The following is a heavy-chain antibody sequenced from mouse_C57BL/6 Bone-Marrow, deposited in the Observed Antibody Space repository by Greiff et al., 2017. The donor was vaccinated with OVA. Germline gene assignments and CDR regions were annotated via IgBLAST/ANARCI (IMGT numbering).Heavy chain of an antibody. CDR2: IDPSDRET. V-gene: IGHV1-52*01. CDR3: ARIYYYGSSYYFDY. CDR1: GYTFTSYW. D-gene: IGHD1-1*01. Sequence: QVQLQQPGAELVRPGSSVKLSCKASGYTFTSYWMHWVKQRPIQGLEWIGNIDPSDRETHYNQKFKDKATLTVDKSSSTAYMQLSSLTSEDSAVYYCARIYYYGSSYYFDYWGQGTTLTVSS. J-gene: IGHJ2*01.